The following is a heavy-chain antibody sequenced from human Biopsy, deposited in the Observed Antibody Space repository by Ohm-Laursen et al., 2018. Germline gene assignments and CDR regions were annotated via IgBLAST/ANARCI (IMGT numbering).Heavy chain of an antibody. CDR1: GYTFIKYD. Sequence: ASVKVSCKSSGYTFIKYDIHWVRQASGQGLEWMGWMNPKSGDTGYAHKFQGRVTVARNASISTANMEMSGLRSEDTAVYYCARGRLSGTRRALDIWGQGTMVTVSS. V-gene: IGHV1-8*01. CDR2: MNPKSGDT. D-gene: IGHD1-7*01. CDR3: ARGRLSGTRRALDI. J-gene: IGHJ3*02.